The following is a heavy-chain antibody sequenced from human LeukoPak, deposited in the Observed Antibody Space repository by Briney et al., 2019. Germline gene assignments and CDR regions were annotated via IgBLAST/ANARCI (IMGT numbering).Heavy chain of an antibody. Sequence: ASVKVSCKASGYTFSSYGISRVRQAPGQGLEWMGWINAYNGNTNYAQKLQDRVTMTTDTSTSTASMELRSLRSDDTAVYYCARDTPDRGPYDYWGQGTLVTVSS. CDR1: GYTFSSYG. J-gene: IGHJ4*02. CDR3: ARDTPDRGPYDY. D-gene: IGHD5-12*01. V-gene: IGHV1-18*01. CDR2: INAYNGNT.